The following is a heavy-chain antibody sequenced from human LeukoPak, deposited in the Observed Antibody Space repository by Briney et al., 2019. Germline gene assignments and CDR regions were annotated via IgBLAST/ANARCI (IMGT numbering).Heavy chain of an antibody. J-gene: IGHJ4*02. Sequence: GGSLRLSCAASGFAFSTYDMHWVRQAPGKGLEWVAFIRHDGNNKKRAKGSNEYYADSVKGRFAISRDNSRNTLYLQMNSLRADDTAVYYCAKGDYWGQGSLATVTS. CDR1: GFAFSTYD. CDR3: AKGDY. V-gene: IGHV3-30*02. CDR2: IRHDGNNKKRAKGSNE.